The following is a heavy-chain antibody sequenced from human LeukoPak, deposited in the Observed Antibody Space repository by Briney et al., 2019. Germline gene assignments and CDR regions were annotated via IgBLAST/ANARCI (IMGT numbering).Heavy chain of an antibody. V-gene: IGHV3-33*01. Sequence: PGRSLRLSCAASGFVFINYGMHWVRQAPGKGLEWVAVIWYDGSKKYYADSVEGRFTISRDNSNNTLYLQMNSLRAEDTAMYYCAREYYDNSGGEDAFDIWGPGTMVTVSS. CDR1: GFVFINYG. J-gene: IGHJ3*02. D-gene: IGHD3-22*01. CDR2: IWYDGSKK. CDR3: AREYYDNSGGEDAFDI.